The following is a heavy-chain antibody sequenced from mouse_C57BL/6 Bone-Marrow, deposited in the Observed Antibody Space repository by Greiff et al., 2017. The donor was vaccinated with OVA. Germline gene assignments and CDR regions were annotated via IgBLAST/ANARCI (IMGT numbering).Heavy chain of an antibody. Sequence: EVQLVESGGGLVKPGGSLKLSCSASGFTFSDYGMHWVRQAPEKGLEWVAYISSGSSTIYYADTVKGRFTISRDNAKNTLFLQMTSLRSEDTAMYYCARDDGYAWFAYWGQGTLVTVSA. D-gene: IGHD2-3*01. CDR1: GFTFSDYG. V-gene: IGHV5-17*01. CDR3: ARDDGYAWFAY. CDR2: ISSGSSTI. J-gene: IGHJ3*01.